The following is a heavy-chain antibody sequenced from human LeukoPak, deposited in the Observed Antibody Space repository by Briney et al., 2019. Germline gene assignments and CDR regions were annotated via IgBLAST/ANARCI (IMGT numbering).Heavy chain of an antibody. CDR2: IYYSGST. J-gene: IGHJ4*02. V-gene: IGHV4-39*07. CDR3: ARVAAIWGSSSAYYFDY. CDR1: GGSISSSSYY. D-gene: IGHD3-16*01. Sequence: PSETLSLTCTVSGGSISSSSYYWGWIRQPPGKGLEWIGSIYYSGSTYYNPSLKSRVTMSVDTSKNQFSLRLNSVTAADTAVYYCARVAAIWGSSSAYYFDYWGQGTLVTVSS.